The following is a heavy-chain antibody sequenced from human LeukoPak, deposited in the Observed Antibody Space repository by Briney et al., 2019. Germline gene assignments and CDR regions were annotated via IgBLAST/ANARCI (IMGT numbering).Heavy chain of an antibody. CDR3: ARGRPHGNDY. D-gene: IGHD4-23*01. CDR2: INSDGSST. J-gene: IGHJ4*02. CDR1: GFTFSSYW. Sequence: GGSLRLSCAASGFTFSSYWMHWVRHAPGKGLVWVSRINSDGSSTSYADSVKGRFTISRDNAKNTLYLRMNSLRVEDTAVYYCARGRPHGNDYWGQGTLVTVSS. V-gene: IGHV3-74*01.